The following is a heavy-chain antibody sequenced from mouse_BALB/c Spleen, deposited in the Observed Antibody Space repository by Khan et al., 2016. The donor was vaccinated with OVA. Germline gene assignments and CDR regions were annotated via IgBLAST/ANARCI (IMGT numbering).Heavy chain of an antibody. Sequence: LVQSGGGLVQPGGSMKLSCVASGFTFSNYWMNWVRQSPEKGLELVAEIRLKSNNYATHYAESVKGRFTISSTSSKSSFYLQMNNLRAEDTGIYYCTRGIYYYGSSYNYWGQGTTLTVSS. D-gene: IGHD1-1*01. V-gene: IGHV6-6*02. CDR3: TRGIYYYGSSYNY. J-gene: IGHJ2*01. CDR1: GFTFSNYW. CDR2: IRLKSNNYAT.